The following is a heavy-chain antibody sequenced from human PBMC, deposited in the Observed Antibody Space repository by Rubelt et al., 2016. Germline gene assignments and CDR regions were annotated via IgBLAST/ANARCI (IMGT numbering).Heavy chain of an antibody. V-gene: IGHV3-23*01. CDR2: ISGSGDTT. CDR3: AKALWQQLVRTPLDI. D-gene: IGHD6-13*01. Sequence: IGVRQAPGKGLEWVSGISGSGDTTYYADSVKGRFTISRDNSKNTLYLQMNSLRAEDTAVYYCAKALWQQLVRTPLDIWGQGTMVTVSS. J-gene: IGHJ3*02.